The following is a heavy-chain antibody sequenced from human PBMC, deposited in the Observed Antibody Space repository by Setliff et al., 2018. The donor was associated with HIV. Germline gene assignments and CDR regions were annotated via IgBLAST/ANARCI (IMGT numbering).Heavy chain of an antibody. V-gene: IGHV4-30-4*08. D-gene: IGHD3-22*01. J-gene: IGHJ4*02. CDR1: GASISRGNYY. CDR3: ARGGSWLKFDN. CDR2: IYYSGST. Sequence: SETLSLTCTVSGASISRGNYYWTWIRQRPGKGLEWIAFIYYSGSTYYSPSLKSRLMISVDTSKNKFSLNMTAVTAADTAVYYCARGGSWLKFDNWCQGTLVTVSS.